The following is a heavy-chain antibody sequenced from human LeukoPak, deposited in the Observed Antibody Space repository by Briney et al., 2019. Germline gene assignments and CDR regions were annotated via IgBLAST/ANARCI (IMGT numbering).Heavy chain of an antibody. CDR1: GFTFSRDW. CDR2: MNSDGSTK. V-gene: IGHV3-74*01. J-gene: IGHJ4*02. D-gene: IGHD4-11*01. Sequence: GGSLRLSCAASGFTFSRDWMHWVRQAPGKGLVWVSRMNSDGSTKNYADSVKGRFTISRDNTKNTMYLQINSLRAADTAVYYCVRGLMGTTDHWGQGSLVTVSS. CDR3: VRGLMGTTDH.